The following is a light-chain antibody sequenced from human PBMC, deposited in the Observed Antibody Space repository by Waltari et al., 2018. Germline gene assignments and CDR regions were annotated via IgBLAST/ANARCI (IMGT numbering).Light chain of an antibody. CDR3: CSYAGSYSWV. Sequence: QSALTQPRSVSGSPGQSVTISCTGTSSDVGGYNYVSWYQQHPGKAPKLMIYDVSKRPSGGPDRFSGSKSGNTASLTISGLQAEDEADYYCCSYAGSYSWVFGGGTKPTVL. CDR1: SSDVGGYNY. J-gene: IGLJ3*02. CDR2: DVS. V-gene: IGLV2-11*01.